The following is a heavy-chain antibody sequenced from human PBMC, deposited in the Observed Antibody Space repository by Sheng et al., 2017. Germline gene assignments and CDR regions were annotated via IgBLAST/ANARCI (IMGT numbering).Heavy chain of an antibody. CDR2: IIPIFGTA. Sequence: QVQLVQSGAEVKKPGSSVKVSCKASGGTFSSYAISWVRQAPGQGLEWMGGIIPIFGTANYAQKFQGRVTITADESTSTAYMELSSLRSEDTAVYYCARGYYGGTNYYYYGMDVWGQGTTVTVSS. CDR1: GGTFSSYA. J-gene: IGHJ6*02. D-gene: IGHD4-17*01. V-gene: IGHV1-69*13. CDR3: ARGYYGGTNYYYYGMDV.